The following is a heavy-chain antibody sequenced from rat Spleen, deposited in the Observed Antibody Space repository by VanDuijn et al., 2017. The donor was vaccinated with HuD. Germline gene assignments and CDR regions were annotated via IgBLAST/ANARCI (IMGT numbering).Heavy chain of an antibody. Sequence: EVQLQESGPGLVKPSQSLSLTCSVTGYSITSIYWGWIRKFPGNKMEWMGYISFSRSTTYNPSLKSLISITRDTSKNQFFLQLNSVTTEDTATYYCARYRNAMGLFDDWGQGVMVTVSS. CDR2: ISFSRST. CDR1: GYSITSIY. CDR3: ARYRNAMGLFDD. D-gene: IGHD1-7*01. J-gene: IGHJ2*01. V-gene: IGHV3-1*01.